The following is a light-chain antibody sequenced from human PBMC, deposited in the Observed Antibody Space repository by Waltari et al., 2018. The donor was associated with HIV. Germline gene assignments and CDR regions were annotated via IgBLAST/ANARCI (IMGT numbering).Light chain of an antibody. J-gene: IGKJ3*01. CDR1: QSISSY. CDR2: AAS. CDR3: QQSSSTLT. V-gene: IGKV1-39*01. Sequence: DIQMTQSPSSLSASVGDRVTITCRASQSISSYLNWYQQKPGKAPKLLISAASTLQSGVPSRFSGSGSGTDFTLTISSLQPEDFATYYCQQSSSTLTFGPGTKVDIK.